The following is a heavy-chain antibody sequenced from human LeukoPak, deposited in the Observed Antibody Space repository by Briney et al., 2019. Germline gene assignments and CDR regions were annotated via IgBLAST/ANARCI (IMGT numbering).Heavy chain of an antibody. CDR2: ISYDGSNK. Sequence: PGRSLRLSCAASGFTFSNYGIHWVRQAPGKGLEWVAVISYDGSNKYYAESVKGRFTISRDNSKNTLYLQMNSLRAEDTAVYYCAKGYGFDSSGSKHYFENWGQGILVTVSS. CDR1: GFTFSNYG. CDR3: AKGYGFDSSGSKHYFEN. V-gene: IGHV3-30*18. J-gene: IGHJ4*02. D-gene: IGHD3-22*01.